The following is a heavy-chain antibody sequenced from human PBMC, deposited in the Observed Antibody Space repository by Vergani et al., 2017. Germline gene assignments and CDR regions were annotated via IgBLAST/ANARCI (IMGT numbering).Heavy chain of an antibody. Sequence: QVQLVQSGAEVKKPGASVKVSCKASGYPFTSYAMHWVRQAPGQRLEWMGWINDGKGNTKYSQKFQGRVTITRDTSASTAYMELSSLRSEDTAVYYCAREGFYDYVWGSYRLRGGYYFDYWGQGTLVTVSS. CDR3: AREGFYDYVWGSYRLRGGYYFDY. J-gene: IGHJ4*02. CDR2: INDGKGNT. D-gene: IGHD3-16*02. V-gene: IGHV1-3*01. CDR1: GYPFTSYA.